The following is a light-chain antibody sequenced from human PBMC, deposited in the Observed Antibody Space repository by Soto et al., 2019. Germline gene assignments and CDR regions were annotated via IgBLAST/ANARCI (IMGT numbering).Light chain of an antibody. V-gene: IGKV3-11*01. CDR1: QSVDKY. CDR3: QQRTNWPLT. Sequence: EIVLTQSPATLSFSPGERATLSCRASQSVDKYLVWYQQKPGQAPRLLIYDASSRATGIPARFSGSASGTDFTLTITSLEPEDFAVYYCQQRTNWPLTFGGGTKLEIK. CDR2: DAS. J-gene: IGKJ4*01.